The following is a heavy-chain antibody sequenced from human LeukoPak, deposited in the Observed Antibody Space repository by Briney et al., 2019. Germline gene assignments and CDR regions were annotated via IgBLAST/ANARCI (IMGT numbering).Heavy chain of an antibody. V-gene: IGHV1-69*05. D-gene: IGHD3-10*01. CDR1: GGTFSSYA. CDR3: ARDYWEVRGVPRGVFDY. CDR2: IIPIFGTA. Sequence: VASVKVSCKASGGTFSSYAISWVRQAPGQGLEWMGGIIPIFGTANYAQKFQGRVTITTDESTSTAYMELSSLRSEDTAVYYCARDYWEVRGVPRGVFDYWGQGTLVTVSS. J-gene: IGHJ4*02.